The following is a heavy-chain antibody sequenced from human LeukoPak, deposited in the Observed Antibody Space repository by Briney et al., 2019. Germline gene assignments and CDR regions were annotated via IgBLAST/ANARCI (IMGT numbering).Heavy chain of an antibody. CDR2: INPNSGGT. Sequence: GASVKVSRKASGYTFTGYYMHWVRQAPGQGLEWMGWINPNSGGTNYAQKFQGRVTMTRDTSISTAYMELSRLRSDDTAVYYCARASGWLDYYYYYMDVWGKGTTVTVSS. CDR1: GYTFTGYY. D-gene: IGHD6-19*01. V-gene: IGHV1-2*02. CDR3: ARASGWLDYYYYYMDV. J-gene: IGHJ6*03.